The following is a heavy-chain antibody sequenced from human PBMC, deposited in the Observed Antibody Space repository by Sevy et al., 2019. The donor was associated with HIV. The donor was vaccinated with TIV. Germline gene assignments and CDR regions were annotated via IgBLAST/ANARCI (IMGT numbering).Heavy chain of an antibody. CDR2: ISYDGSNK. Sequence: GGSLRLSCAASGFTFSSYAMHWVRQAPGKGLEWVAVISYDGSNKYYADSVKGRFTISRDNSKNTLYLQMNSLRAEDTAVYYCARGDSSSPHKALYYYYYYGMDVWGQGTTVTVSS. CDR3: ARGDSSSPHKALYYYYYYGMDV. J-gene: IGHJ6*02. V-gene: IGHV3-30-3*01. CDR1: GFTFSSYA. D-gene: IGHD6-13*01.